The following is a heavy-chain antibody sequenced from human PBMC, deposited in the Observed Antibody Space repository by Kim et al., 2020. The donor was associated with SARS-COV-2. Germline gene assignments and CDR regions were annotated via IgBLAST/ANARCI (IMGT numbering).Heavy chain of an antibody. CDR2: IYSGGST. CDR1: GFTVSSNY. CDR3: AREDYDSSGYPLVS. J-gene: IGHJ5*02. V-gene: IGHV3-53*04. D-gene: IGHD3-22*01. Sequence: GGSLRLSCAASGFTVSSNYMSWVRQAPGKGLEWVSVIYSGGSTYYADSVKGRFTISRHNSKNTLYLQMNSLRAEDTAVYYCAREDYDSSGYPLVSWGQGTLVTVSS.